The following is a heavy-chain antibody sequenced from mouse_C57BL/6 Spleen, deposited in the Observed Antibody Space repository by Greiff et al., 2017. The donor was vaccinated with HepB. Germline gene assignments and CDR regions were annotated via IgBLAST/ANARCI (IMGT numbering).Heavy chain of an antibody. Sequence: QVQLKESGPGLVAPSQSLSITCTVSGFSLTSYAISWVRQPPGKGLEWLGVIWTGGGTNYNSALKSRLSISKDNSKSQVFLKMNSLQTDDTARYYCASNYYGSSDGYVDVWGTGTTVTVSS. V-gene: IGHV2-9-1*01. D-gene: IGHD1-1*01. CDR3: ASNYYGSSDGYVDV. CDR1: GFSLTSYA. J-gene: IGHJ1*03. CDR2: IWTGGGT.